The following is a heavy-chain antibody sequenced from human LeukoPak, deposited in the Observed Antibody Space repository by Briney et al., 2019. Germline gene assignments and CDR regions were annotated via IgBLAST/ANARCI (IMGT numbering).Heavy chain of an antibody. Sequence: PSETLSLTCTVSGGSISSYYWSWIRQPPGKGLEWIGYIYYSGSTNHNPSLKSRVTISVDTSKNQFSLKLSSVTAADTAVYYCAGRYFDWLSYYYYYGMDVWGQGTTVTVSS. CDR3: AGRYFDWLSYYYYYGMDV. V-gene: IGHV4-59*01. CDR2: IYYSGST. CDR1: GGSISSYY. J-gene: IGHJ6*02. D-gene: IGHD3-9*01.